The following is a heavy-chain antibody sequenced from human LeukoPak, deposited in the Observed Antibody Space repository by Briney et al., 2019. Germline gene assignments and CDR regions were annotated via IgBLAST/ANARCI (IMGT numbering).Heavy chain of an antibody. J-gene: IGHJ4*02. D-gene: IGHD3-16*02. Sequence: ASVKVSCKASGYTFTGYYMHWVRQAPGQGLEWMGWTNPNSGVTNYAQKFQGRVTMTRDTSISTAYMELSRLRSDDTAVYYCASPRAIYDYVWGSYRYGLDYWGQGTLVTVSS. CDR3: ASPRAIYDYVWGSYRYGLDY. V-gene: IGHV1-2*02. CDR1: GYTFTGYY. CDR2: TNPNSGVT.